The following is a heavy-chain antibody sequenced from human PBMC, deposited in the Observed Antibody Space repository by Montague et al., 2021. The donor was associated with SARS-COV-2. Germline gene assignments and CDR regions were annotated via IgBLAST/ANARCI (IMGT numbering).Heavy chain of an antibody. CDR3: AHRWRGGYNFGSPLFDY. J-gene: IGHJ4*02. CDR2: IYWDDNN. CDR1: GFSLSASGVG. D-gene: IGHD5-24*01. Sequence: PALVKPTQTLTLTCTFSGFSLSASGVGVGWIRQPPGKALEWPALIYWDDNNRYSPSLESRLTITKDTSKNQVVLTMTNMDPVDTATYYCAHRWRGGYNFGSPLFDYWGQGTLVTVSS. V-gene: IGHV2-5*02.